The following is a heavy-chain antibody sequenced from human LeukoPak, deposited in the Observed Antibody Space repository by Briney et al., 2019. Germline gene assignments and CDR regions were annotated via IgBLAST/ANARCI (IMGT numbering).Heavy chain of an antibody. D-gene: IGHD3-3*01. CDR2: INSDGSST. CDR3: ARDGLTEITRDSDY. V-gene: IGHV3-74*01. J-gene: IGHJ4*02. CDR1: GFTFSRYW. Sequence: GGSLRLSCAASGFTFSRYWMHWVRQAPGKGLVWVSRINSDGSSTSYADSVKGRFTISRDNAKNTLYLQMNSLTVEDTAVYYCARDGLTEITRDSDYWGQGTLVTVSS.